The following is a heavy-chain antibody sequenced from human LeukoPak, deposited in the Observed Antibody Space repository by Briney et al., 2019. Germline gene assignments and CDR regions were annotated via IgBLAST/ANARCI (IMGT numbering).Heavy chain of an antibody. Sequence: ISGSGGSTYYADSVKGRFTISRDNSKNTLYLQMNSLRAEDTAVYYCAKDPSFDILTGYELDPWGQGTLVTVSS. D-gene: IGHD3-9*01. J-gene: IGHJ5*02. CDR2: ISGSGGST. V-gene: IGHV3-23*01. CDR3: AKDPSFDILTGYELDP.